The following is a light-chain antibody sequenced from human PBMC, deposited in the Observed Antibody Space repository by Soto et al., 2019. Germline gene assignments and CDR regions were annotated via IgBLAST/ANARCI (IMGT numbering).Light chain of an antibody. CDR2: GAS. V-gene: IGKV1-39*01. CDR3: QQSYRTPT. J-gene: IGKJ5*01. Sequence: DIQMTQSPSSLSASVGDRVTLTCRASQSISSYLNWYQLKPGKAPKLLIYGASTLQSGVPSRFSGSGSGTDYTLTISSLQPEDFATYYCQQSYRTPTFGQGTRLEIK. CDR1: QSISSY.